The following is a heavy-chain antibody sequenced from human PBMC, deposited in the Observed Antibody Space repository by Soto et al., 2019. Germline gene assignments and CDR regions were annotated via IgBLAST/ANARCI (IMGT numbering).Heavy chain of an antibody. CDR2: IIPIFGTA. V-gene: IGHV1-69*13. CDR3: ARSRIGYSSGWYVLGY. D-gene: IGHD6-19*01. CDR1: GGTFSSYA. J-gene: IGHJ4*02. Sequence: GASVKVSCKASGGTFSSYAISWVRQAPGQGLEWMGGIIPIFGTANYAQKFQGRVTITADESTSTAYMELSSLRSEDTAVYYCARSRIGYSSGWYVLGYWGQGTLVTVSS.